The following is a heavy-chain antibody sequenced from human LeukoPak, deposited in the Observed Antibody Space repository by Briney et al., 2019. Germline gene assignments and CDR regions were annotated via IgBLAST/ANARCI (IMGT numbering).Heavy chain of an antibody. CDR2: IYSGGST. V-gene: IGHV3-53*01. CDR1: GFTVSSNY. D-gene: IGHD1-26*01. Sequence: PGGSLRLSCAASGFTVSSNYMSWVRQAPGKGLEWVSVIYSGGSTYYADSVKGRFTISRDNAKNSLYLQMNSLRAEDTAVYYCASGSGSRDDAFDIWGQGTMVTVSS. CDR3: ASGSGSRDDAFDI. J-gene: IGHJ3*02.